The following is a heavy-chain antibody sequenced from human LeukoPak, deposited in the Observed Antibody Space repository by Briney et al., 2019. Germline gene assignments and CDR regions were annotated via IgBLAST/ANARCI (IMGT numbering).Heavy chain of an antibody. CDR2: MNPNSGNT. D-gene: IGHD3-22*01. CDR1: GYTFTSYD. J-gene: IGHJ4*02. CDR3: ARDQTYYYDSSGYRLFDY. V-gene: IGHV1-8*03. Sequence: ASVKVSCKASGYTFTSYDINWVRQATGQGLEWMGWMNPNSGNTGYAQKFQGRVTITRNTSISTAYMELSSLRSEDTAVYYCARDQTYYYDSSGYRLFDYWGQGTLVTVSS.